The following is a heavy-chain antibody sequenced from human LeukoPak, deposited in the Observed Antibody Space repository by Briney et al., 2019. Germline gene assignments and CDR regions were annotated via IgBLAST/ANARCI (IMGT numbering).Heavy chain of an antibody. V-gene: IGHV6-1*01. CDR1: GDSVSTNSAA. CDR3: ARGGIGYCTSSGCYFDS. CDR2: TYYRSNWYN. Sequence: SQTLSLTFAFSGDSVSTNSAAWNWIRQSPSRGLEWLGRTYYRSNWYNDYAFSVRSRITINPDTSKNHFSLQLNSVTPEDTAVYYCARGGIGYCTSSGCYFDSWGQGTLVTVSS. J-gene: IGHJ4*02. D-gene: IGHD2-2*01.